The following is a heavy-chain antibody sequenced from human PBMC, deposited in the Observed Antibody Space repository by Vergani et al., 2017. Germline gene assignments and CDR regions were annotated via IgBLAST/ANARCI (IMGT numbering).Heavy chain of an antibody. CDR1: GFTFSSYS. CDR2: ISSSSSTI. D-gene: IGHD1-26*01. V-gene: IGHV3-48*01. Sequence: EVQLVESGGGLVQPGGSLRLSCAASGFTFSSYSMNWVRQAPGKGLEWVSYISSSSSTIYYADSVKGRFTISRDNAKNSLYLQMNSLRAEDTAVYYCAREGPLKWELLLGGYYYYYYMDVWGKGTTVTVSS. CDR3: AREGPLKWELLLGGYYYYYYMDV. J-gene: IGHJ6*03.